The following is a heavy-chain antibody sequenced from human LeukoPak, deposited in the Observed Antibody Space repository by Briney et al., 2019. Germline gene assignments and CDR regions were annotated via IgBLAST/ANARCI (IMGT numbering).Heavy chain of an antibody. D-gene: IGHD2-15*01. J-gene: IGHJ4*02. CDR1: GYTFTSYG. CDR2: ISAYSGNT. V-gene: IGHV1-18*04. CDR3: ARDAPWCSGGSCYPDY. Sequence: ASVKVSCKASGYTFTSYGISWVRQAPGQGLEWMGWISAYSGNTNYAQKLQGRVTMTTDTSTSTAYMELRSLRSDDTAVYYCARDAPWCSGGSCYPDYWGQGTLVTVSS.